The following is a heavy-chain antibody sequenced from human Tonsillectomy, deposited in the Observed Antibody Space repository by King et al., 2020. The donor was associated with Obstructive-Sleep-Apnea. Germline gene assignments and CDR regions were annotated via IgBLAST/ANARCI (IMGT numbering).Heavy chain of an antibody. CDR1: GFTFYDYG. CDR3: AKDENGDYGAIGY. Sequence: VQLVESGGVVVQPGGSLRLSCAASGFTFYDYGMHWCRQAPGKGLEWVSLITWDGGSSHYSDSLEGRFTISRDNSKNSLYLQMNSLRPEDSALYYCAKDENGDYGAIGYWGQGTLVTVAS. V-gene: IGHV3-43D*03. CDR2: ITWDGGSS. J-gene: IGHJ4*02. D-gene: IGHD4-17*01.